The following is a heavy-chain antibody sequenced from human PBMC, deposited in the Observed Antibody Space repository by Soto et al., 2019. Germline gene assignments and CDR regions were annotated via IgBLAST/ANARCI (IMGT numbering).Heavy chain of an antibody. CDR2: IWYDGTQK. J-gene: IGHJ6*02. Sequence: QVQLEESGGGVVQPGRSLRLSCAASGFTFNTYSMHWVRQPPGKGLEWLAAIWYDGTQKYYADSVKGRFIISRDNSKNSLYLQMNSLRAEDTAVYYCARDRGYDAHDYYYNAMDVWGQGTTVTVSS. CDR3: ARDRGYDAHDYYYNAMDV. CDR1: GFTFNTYS. V-gene: IGHV3-33*01. D-gene: IGHD2-15*01.